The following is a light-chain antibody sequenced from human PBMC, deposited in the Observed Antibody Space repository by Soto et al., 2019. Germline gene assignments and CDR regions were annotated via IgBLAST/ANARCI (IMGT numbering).Light chain of an antibody. CDR2: SVS. Sequence: IVMTQSPGTLSVSPGERVSLFCRASQSVSSNLAWYQQRPGQAPRLLIYSVSSRDTDIPARVSGVVSGTEVTLTISSLQSEDFAEYHGQQYNNWPQTFGQGTKVDIK. V-gene: IGKV3-15*01. CDR3: QQYNNWPQT. J-gene: IGKJ1*01. CDR1: QSVSSN.